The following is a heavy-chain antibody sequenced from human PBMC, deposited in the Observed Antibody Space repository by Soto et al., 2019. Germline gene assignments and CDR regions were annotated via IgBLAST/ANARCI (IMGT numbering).Heavy chain of an antibody. Sequence: SVKVSCKASGGTFSSYAISWVRQAPGQGLEWMGGIIPIFGTANYAQKFQGRVTITADGSTSTAYMELSSLRSEDTAVYYCARDPSPGIAAAGTQQDYWGQGTLVTVSS. J-gene: IGHJ4*02. CDR1: GGTFSSYA. CDR3: ARDPSPGIAAAGTQQDY. D-gene: IGHD6-13*01. V-gene: IGHV1-69*13. CDR2: IIPIFGTA.